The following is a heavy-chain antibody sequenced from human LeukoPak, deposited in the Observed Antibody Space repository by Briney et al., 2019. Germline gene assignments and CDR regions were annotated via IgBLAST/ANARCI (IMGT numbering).Heavy chain of an antibody. Sequence: SETLSLTCTVSGGSISSSSYYWGWIRQPPGKGLEWIGSIYYSGSTYYNPSLKSRVTISVDTSKNQFSLKLSSVTAADTAVYYCARDRSYYYDSSGYGDYWGQGTLVTVSS. J-gene: IGHJ4*02. CDR3: ARDRSYYYDSSGYGDY. CDR2: IYYSGST. CDR1: GGSISSSSYY. V-gene: IGHV4-39*07. D-gene: IGHD3-22*01.